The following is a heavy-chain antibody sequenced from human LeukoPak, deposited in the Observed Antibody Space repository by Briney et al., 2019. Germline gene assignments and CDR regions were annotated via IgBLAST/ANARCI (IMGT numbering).Heavy chain of an antibody. Sequence: GGSLRLSCAASGFSFSSYWMQWVRQAPGKGLVWVSCINSDGSSTTYADSVKGRSSIARDNAKNALYLHLDSLSAEDTGVYYCARAVRAHPPADFWGQGTLVTVSS. CDR1: GFSFSSYW. D-gene: IGHD3-3*01. V-gene: IGHV3-74*01. CDR3: ARAVRAHPPADF. CDR2: INSDGSST. J-gene: IGHJ4*02.